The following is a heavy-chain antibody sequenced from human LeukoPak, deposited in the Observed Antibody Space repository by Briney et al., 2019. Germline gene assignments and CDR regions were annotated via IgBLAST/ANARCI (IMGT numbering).Heavy chain of an antibody. CDR1: GYTFTSYY. V-gene: IGHV1-46*01. Sequence: GASVKVSCTASGYTFTSYYMHWVRQAPGQGLEWMGIINPSGGSTSYAQKFQGRVTMTRDTSTSTVYMELSSLRSEDTAVYYCARVIYDSSGYLEVFDYWGQGTLVTVSS. D-gene: IGHD3-22*01. CDR2: INPSGGST. J-gene: IGHJ4*02. CDR3: ARVIYDSSGYLEVFDY.